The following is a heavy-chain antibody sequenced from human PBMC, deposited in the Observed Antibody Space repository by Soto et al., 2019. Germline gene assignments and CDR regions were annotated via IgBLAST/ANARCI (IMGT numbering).Heavy chain of an antibody. CDR2: IKQDGSEK. V-gene: IGHV3-7*05. D-gene: IGHD3-22*01. CDR1: GFTFSRYW. Sequence: EVQLVESGGGLVQPGGSLRLSCAASGFTFSRYWMSWVRQAPGKGLEWVANIKQDGSEKYYVDSVKDRFTISRDNVENSLDLQMNSLRAEDTAVYYCARAGSSLILVANWFDPWGQGTLVTVSS. J-gene: IGHJ5*02. CDR3: ARAGSSLILVANWFDP.